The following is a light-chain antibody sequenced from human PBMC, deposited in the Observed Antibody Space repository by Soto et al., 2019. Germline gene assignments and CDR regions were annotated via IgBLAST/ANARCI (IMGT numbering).Light chain of an antibody. CDR3: QQRSNWIT. CDR2: GAS. V-gene: IGKV3D-20*02. Sequence: VLRLSPGTLSLYRGERATLSCRASQSFSSSYLAWYQQKPGQAPRLLIYGASSRATGIPARFSGSGSGTDFTLTISSLEPEDFAVYYCQQRSNWITFGQGTRLET. CDR1: QSFSSSY. J-gene: IGKJ5*01.